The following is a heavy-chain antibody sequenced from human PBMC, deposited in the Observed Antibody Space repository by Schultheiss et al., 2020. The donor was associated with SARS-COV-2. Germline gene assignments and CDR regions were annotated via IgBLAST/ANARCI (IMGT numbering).Heavy chain of an antibody. V-gene: IGHV3-30*04. Sequence: GESLKISCAASGFTFSSYAMHWVRQAPGKGLEWVAVISYDGSNKYYADSVKGRFTISRDNSKNSLYLQMNSLRAEDTAVYYCARAGYCSSTSCYHDAFDIWGQGTMVTVSS. D-gene: IGHD2-2*01. J-gene: IGHJ3*02. CDR3: ARAGYCSSTSCYHDAFDI. CDR1: GFTFSSYA. CDR2: ISYDGSNK.